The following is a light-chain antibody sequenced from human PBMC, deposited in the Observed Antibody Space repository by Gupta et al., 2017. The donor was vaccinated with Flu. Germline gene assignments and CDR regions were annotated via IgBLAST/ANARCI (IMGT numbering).Light chain of an antibody. J-gene: IGLJ2*01. CDR2: GVT. V-gene: IGLV2-14*01. Sequence: SALTQPASVSGSPGPSIPISCPGTSSDIGSYNYVSWYQQHPGQAPKLLIYGVTNRPSGVSNRFSASKSGDTASLTISGLQAEDEADYYCSSCISSSTLVFGGGTKLTVL. CDR3: SSCISSSTLV. CDR1: SSDIGSYNY.